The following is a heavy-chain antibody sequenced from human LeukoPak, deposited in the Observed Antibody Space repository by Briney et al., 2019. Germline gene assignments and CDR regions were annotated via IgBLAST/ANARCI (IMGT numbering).Heavy chain of an antibody. Sequence: KPGGSLRLSCAASGFTFSSYAMSWVRQAPGKGPEWVSSISNSSRYKFYPDSTKGRFIISRDNSKNSVYLQMNSLRVEDTALYYCASDPPPGDGYNYFDHWGQGILVTVSS. V-gene: IGHV3-21*01. CDR3: ASDPPPGDGYNYFDH. D-gene: IGHD5-24*01. CDR1: GFTFSSYA. J-gene: IGHJ4*02. CDR2: ISNSSRYK.